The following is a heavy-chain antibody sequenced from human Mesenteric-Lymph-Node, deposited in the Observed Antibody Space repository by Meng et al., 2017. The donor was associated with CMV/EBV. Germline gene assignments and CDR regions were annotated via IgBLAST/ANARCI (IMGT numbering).Heavy chain of an antibody. D-gene: IGHD3-10*01. CDR3: AKEAGSGSYLGHDAFDI. Sequence: GGSLRLSCAASGFTFSDYYMIWIRQAPGKGLEWVSAISGSGGSTYYADSVKGRFTISRDNSKNTLYLQMNSLRAEDTAVYYCAKEAGSGSYLGHDAFDIWGQGTMVTVSS. CDR1: GFTFSDYY. CDR2: ISGSGGST. J-gene: IGHJ3*02. V-gene: IGHV3-23*01.